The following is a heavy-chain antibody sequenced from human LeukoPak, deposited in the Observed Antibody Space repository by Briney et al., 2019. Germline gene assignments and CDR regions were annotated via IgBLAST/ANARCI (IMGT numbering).Heavy chain of an antibody. Sequence: GGSLRLSCAGSGFSLSDYSMHWVRQAPGEGLEWVAFASYDGASEDYADSVKGRFSVSRDNSKNTLYLQMNSLRAEDTAVYYCAKDHLPYYYDSSGYDAFDIWGQGTMVTVSS. CDR1: GFSLSDYS. CDR2: ASYDGASE. CDR3: AKDHLPYYYDSSGYDAFDI. D-gene: IGHD3-22*01. V-gene: IGHV3-30-3*01. J-gene: IGHJ3*02.